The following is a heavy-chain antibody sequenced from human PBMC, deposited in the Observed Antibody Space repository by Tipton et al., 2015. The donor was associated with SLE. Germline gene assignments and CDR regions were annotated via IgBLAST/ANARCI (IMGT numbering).Heavy chain of an antibody. J-gene: IGHJ3*02. CDR1: GFTFSSYA. V-gene: IGHV3-23*03. Sequence: GSLRLSCEASGFTFSSYAMSWVRQAPGKGLEWVSVIYSGVSSTYYADSVKGRFTISRDNSKNTQYLQMNSLRAEDTAVYCCANCGGSLSAGEAFDIGDQGPMATVPS. CDR2: IYSGVSST. D-gene: IGHD3-16*01. CDR3: ANCGGSLSAGEAFDI.